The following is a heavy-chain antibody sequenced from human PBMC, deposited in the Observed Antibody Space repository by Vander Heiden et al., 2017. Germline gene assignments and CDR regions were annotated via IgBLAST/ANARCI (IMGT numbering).Heavy chain of an antibody. J-gene: IGHJ6*02. CDR1: GFIVPDYH. CDR2: IYSAGST. V-gene: IGHV3-53*01. CDR3: AREGSGGTGMDV. Sequence: EVQLVESGGGLIQPGGSLTLPCASSGFIVPDYHMNWVRQAPGKGLEWVSLIYSAGSTHYADSVKGRFTISRDSSKNTLYFQLNSLRTEDTAVYYCAREGSGGTGMDVWGQGTTVTVSS. D-gene: IGHD2-15*01.